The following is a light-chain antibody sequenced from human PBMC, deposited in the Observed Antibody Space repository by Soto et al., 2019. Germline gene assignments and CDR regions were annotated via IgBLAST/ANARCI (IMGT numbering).Light chain of an antibody. V-gene: IGKV1-5*01. CDR2: DAS. J-gene: IGKJ1*01. Sequence: DIQMTQSPSTLPAAVGDSVTITFGASERISSWLAWYQQKPGKAPKLLIYDASTLESGVPSRFSGSGFGTEFTLSISRLQPDDFATYYCQQYNGYSTWTFGQGTKVDIK. CDR1: ERISSW. CDR3: QQYNGYSTWT.